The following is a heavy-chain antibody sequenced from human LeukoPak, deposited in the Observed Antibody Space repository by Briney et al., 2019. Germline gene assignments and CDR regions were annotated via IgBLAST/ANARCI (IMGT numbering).Heavy chain of an antibody. D-gene: IGHD3-9*01. J-gene: IGHJ4*02. V-gene: IGHV3-23*01. CDR2: ISGSGGST. Sequence: GGSLRLSCAASGFTFSDNWMTWVRQAPGKGLEWVSAISGSGGSTYYADSVKGRFTISRDNSKNTLYLQMNSLRAEDTAVYYCAKDLLRYFDWLLSGDLSSYRSGLNLIDYWGQGTLVTVSS. CDR3: AKDLLRYFDWLLSGDLSSYRSGLNLIDY. CDR1: GFTFSDNW.